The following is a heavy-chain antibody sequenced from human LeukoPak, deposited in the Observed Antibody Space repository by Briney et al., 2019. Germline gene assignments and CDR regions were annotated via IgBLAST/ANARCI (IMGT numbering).Heavy chain of an antibody. D-gene: IGHD6-13*01. J-gene: IGHJ6*02. V-gene: IGHV1-2*02. Sequence: GASVKVSCKSSGYTFTGDYIHWVRQAPGLGLEWMGWIKTHSGGTNYAQKFQSRVTMTRDTSISTAYMELSRLSSDDTAVYYCARDRESSWYLAPVYHYYYIMDVWGQGTTVTVSS. CDR2: IKTHSGGT. CDR3: ARDRESSWYLAPVYHYYYIMDV. CDR1: GYTFTGDY.